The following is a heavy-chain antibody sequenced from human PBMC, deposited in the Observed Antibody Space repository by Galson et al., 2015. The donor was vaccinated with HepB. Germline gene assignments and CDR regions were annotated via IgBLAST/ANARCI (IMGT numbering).Heavy chain of an antibody. CDR3: ARTQVGAAYFDF. CDR1: GDSVSSTSAV. CDR2: TWYRSKWYY. J-gene: IGHJ4*02. Sequence: CAISGDSVSSTSAVWNWFRQSPSRGLEWLGRTWYRSKWYYEFAVSVESRITINPGTSKNQFSLHLSSVTPEDTAVYYCARTQVGAAYFDFWGQGTLVTVSS. D-gene: IGHD1-26*01. V-gene: IGHV6-1*01.